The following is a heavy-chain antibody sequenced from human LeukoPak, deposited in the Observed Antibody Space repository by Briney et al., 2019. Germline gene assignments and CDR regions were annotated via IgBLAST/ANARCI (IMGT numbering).Heavy chain of an antibody. V-gene: IGHV3-53*01. CDR1: GFTVSSNY. D-gene: IGHD6-13*01. CDR3: TRAAYASSPDY. CDR2: IYSGGRI. Sequence: GGSLRLSCAASGFTVSSNYMSWVRQAPGKGLEWVSVIYSGGRIYYADSVKGRFTISRDNAKNSLYLQMNSLRDEDTAVYYCTRAAYASSPDYWGQGTLVTVSS. J-gene: IGHJ4*02.